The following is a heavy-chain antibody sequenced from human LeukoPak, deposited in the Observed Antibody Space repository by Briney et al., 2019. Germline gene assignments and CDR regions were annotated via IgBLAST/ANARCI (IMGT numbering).Heavy chain of an antibody. Sequence: PGGSLRLSCAASGFTFNTYGMHWVRQAPGKGLEYVSGIGPDGGTTYYAKSVKGRFTISRDNSKYMVYLQMASLSADDMAVYYCARGAQLTDYWGQGTLVTVSS. CDR3: ARGAQLTDY. J-gene: IGHJ4*02. D-gene: IGHD6-13*01. CDR1: GFTFNTYG. CDR2: IGPDGGTT. V-gene: IGHV3-64*01.